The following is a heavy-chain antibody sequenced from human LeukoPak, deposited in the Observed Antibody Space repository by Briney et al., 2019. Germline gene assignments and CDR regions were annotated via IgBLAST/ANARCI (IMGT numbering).Heavy chain of an antibody. J-gene: IGHJ6*02. CDR1: GYTLTELS. V-gene: IGHV1-24*01. CDR3: ARDSVDFWSGYYYYYYYGMDV. CDR2: FDPEDGET. Sequence: ASVKVSCKVSGYTLTELSMHWVRQAPGKGLEWMGGFDPEDGETIYAQKFQGRVTMTTDTSTSTAYMELRSLRSDDTAVYYCARDSVDFWSGYYYYYYYGMDVWGQGTTVTVSS. D-gene: IGHD3-3*01.